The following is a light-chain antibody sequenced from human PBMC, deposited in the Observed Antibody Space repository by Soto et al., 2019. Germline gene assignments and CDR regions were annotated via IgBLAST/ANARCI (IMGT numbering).Light chain of an antibody. J-gene: IGKJ4*01. CDR3: QQRSNWPLT. V-gene: IGKV3-11*01. CDR2: DAS. Sequence: EIVLTQSPATLSLSPGERATLSCGASQNIDSFLVWYQHKPGQAPRLLIYDASTRATGIPARFSGSGSGTDFTLTISSLEPEDFAVYYCQQRSNWPLTFGGGTKVEIK. CDR1: QNIDSF.